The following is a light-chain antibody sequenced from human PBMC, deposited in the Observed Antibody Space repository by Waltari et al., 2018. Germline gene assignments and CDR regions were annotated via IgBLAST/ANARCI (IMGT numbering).Light chain of an antibody. CDR2: EVT. CDR3: CSYAGSSTYSYV. V-gene: IGLV2-23*02. Sequence: QSALTQPASVSGSPGQSITISCTGSSGDIGSFDLVSWYQQHPGRAPKLIIYEVTKRPSGVFNRVSASKSGNTASLTIAGLQAEDEADYHCCSYAGSSTYSYVFGPGTKVSVL. J-gene: IGLJ1*01. CDR1: SGDIGSFDL.